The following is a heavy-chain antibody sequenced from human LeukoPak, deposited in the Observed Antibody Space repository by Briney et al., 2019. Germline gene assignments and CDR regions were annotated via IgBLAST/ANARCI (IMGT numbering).Heavy chain of an antibody. CDR2: INHNGNVN. CDR1: GFTFSSYW. Sequence: GGSLRLSCAASGFTFSSYWMNWARQAPGNGLEWVASINHNGNVNYYVDSVKGRFTISRDNAKNSLYLQMSNLRAEDTAVYFCARGGGLDVWGQGATVTVSS. J-gene: IGHJ6*02. CDR3: ARGGGLDV. V-gene: IGHV3-7*04.